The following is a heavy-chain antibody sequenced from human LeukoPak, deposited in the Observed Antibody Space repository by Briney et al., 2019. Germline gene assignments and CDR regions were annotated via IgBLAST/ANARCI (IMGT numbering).Heavy chain of an antibody. CDR1: GFPFSDYS. CDR2: ISRSGSYI. Sequence: GGSLRLSCAASGFPFSDYSLTWVRQAPGKGLEWVSSISRSGSYIYYADSVKGRFTISRDDAKKSLNLQMNGLRAEDTAVYYCARDRDFGVGNWFDPWGQGTLVTVSS. J-gene: IGHJ5*02. D-gene: IGHD3-3*01. CDR3: ARDRDFGVGNWFDP. V-gene: IGHV3-21*01.